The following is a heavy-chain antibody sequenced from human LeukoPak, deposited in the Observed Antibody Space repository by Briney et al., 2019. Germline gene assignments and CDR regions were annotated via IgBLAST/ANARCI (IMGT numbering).Heavy chain of an antibody. V-gene: IGHV4-38-2*02. CDR1: GYSVSSGYY. Sequence: SETLSLTCTVSGYSVSSGYYWGWIRQPPGKGLEWIASIYHSGDTYYNPSLRSRVTISLDASKNQLSLKLSSVTAADTAVYYCARSKAHLSTSWYGNWFDPWGQGTLVTVSS. J-gene: IGHJ5*02. D-gene: IGHD2-2*01. CDR3: ARSKAHLSTSWYGNWFDP. CDR2: IYHSGDT.